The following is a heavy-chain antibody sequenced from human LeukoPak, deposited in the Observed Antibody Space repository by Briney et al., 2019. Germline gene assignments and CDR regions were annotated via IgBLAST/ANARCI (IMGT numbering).Heavy chain of an antibody. Sequence: GGSLRLSCAASGFTFSSYSMNWVRQAPGKGLEWVSSVSSSSSYIYYADSVEGRFTISRDNAKNSLYLQMNSLRAEDTAVYYCASSAVAGPYFDYWGQGTLVTVSS. V-gene: IGHV3-21*01. CDR3: ASSAVAGPYFDY. CDR1: GFTFSSYS. J-gene: IGHJ4*02. CDR2: VSSSSSYI. D-gene: IGHD6-19*01.